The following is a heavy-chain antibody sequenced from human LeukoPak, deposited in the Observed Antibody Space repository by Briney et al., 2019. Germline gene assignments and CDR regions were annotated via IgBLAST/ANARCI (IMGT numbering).Heavy chain of an antibody. J-gene: IGHJ6*02. Sequence: ASVKVSCKASGYTFTSYYMHWVRQAPGQGLEWMGIINPSGGSTSYAQKFQGRVTMTRDTSTSTVYMELSSLRSEDTAVYYCARGPRQWEPFDLEYGMDVWGQGTTVTVSS. V-gene: IGHV1-46*01. CDR3: ARGPRQWEPFDLEYGMDV. D-gene: IGHD1-26*01. CDR1: GYTFTSYY. CDR2: INPSGGST.